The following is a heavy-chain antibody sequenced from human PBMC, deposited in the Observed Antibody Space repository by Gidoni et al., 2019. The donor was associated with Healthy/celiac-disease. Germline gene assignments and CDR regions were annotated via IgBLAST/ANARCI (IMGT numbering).Heavy chain of an antibody. D-gene: IGHD2-2*01. CDR1: GFTFSGSA. J-gene: IGHJ6*02. CDR2: IRSKANSYAP. Sequence: EVQLVESGGGLVQPGGSLKLACAASGFTFSGSAMHWVRQASGNGLGWVGRIRSKANSYAPAYAASVKGRFTISRDDSKNTAYLQMNSLKTEDTAVYYCTSFYRDIVVVPASHQGGMDVWGQGTTVTVSS. CDR3: TSFYRDIVVVPASHQGGMDV. V-gene: IGHV3-73*02.